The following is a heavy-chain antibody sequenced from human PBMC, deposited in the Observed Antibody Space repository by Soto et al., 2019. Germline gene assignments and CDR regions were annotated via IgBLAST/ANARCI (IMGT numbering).Heavy chain of an antibody. D-gene: IGHD3-10*01. J-gene: IGHJ4*02. V-gene: IGHV1-8*01. CDR2: MNPNSGNT. CDR3: ARGRRSLLWFGELSLDY. Sequence: ASVKVSCKASGYTFTSYDINWVRQATGQGLEWMGWMNPNSGNTGYAQKFQGRVTMTRNTSISTAYMELSSLRSEDTAVYYCARGRRSLLWFGELSLDYWGQGTLVTVSS. CDR1: GYTFTSYD.